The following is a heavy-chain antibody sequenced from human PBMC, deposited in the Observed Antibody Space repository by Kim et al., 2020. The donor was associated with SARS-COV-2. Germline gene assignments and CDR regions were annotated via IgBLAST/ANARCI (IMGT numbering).Heavy chain of an antibody. V-gene: IGHV3-23*01. J-gene: IGHJ4*02. CDR2: ISGSGDTT. CDR1: GFTFSSYA. CDR3: AADPPPLAHSSAWSPDFDY. D-gene: IGHD6-19*01. Sequence: GGSLRLSCAASGFTFSSYAMTWVRQVPGKGLEWVSSISGSGDTTYYTYSVKGRFTISRDNSKNTLFLQMTSLRPEDTAVFYCAADPPPLAHSSAWSPDFDYWGQGSLVTVSP.